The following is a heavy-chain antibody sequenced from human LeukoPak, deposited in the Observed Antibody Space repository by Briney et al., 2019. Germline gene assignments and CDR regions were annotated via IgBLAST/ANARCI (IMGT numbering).Heavy chain of an antibody. J-gene: IGHJ3*02. V-gene: IGHV4-4*02. CDR3: ARDLRINKGRGVMISVAFDI. CDR1: GGSISTTNW. CDR2: IYHSGST. D-gene: IGHD3-10*01. Sequence: SGTLSLTCTVSGGSISTTNWWTWVRQSPGKGLEWIGEIYHSGSTNYSPALNSRVTISVDEANNQFSLKLSSVTAADTAVYYCARDLRINKGRGVMISVAFDIWGQGTMVTVSS.